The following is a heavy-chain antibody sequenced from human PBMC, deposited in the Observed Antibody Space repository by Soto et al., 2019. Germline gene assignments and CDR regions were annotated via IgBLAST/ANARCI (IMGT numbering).Heavy chain of an antibody. V-gene: IGHV3-23*01. CDR3: AKDWLLVPWFDP. CDR1: GFTFSSYA. D-gene: IGHD6-13*01. J-gene: IGHJ5*02. CDR2: ISGSGGST. Sequence: GGSLRLSCAASGFTFSSYAMSWVRQAPGKGLEWVSAISGSGGSTYYADSVKGRFTISRDNSKNMLYLQMNSLRAEDTAVYYCAKDWLLVPWFDPWGQGTLVTVSS.